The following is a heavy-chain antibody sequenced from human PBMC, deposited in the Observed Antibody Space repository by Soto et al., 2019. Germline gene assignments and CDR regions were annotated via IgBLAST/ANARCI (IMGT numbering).Heavy chain of an antibody. CDR2: ISSSSSYI. CDR3: ARPPGYSGYVDGFDI. V-gene: IGHV3-21*01. Sequence: GGSLRLSCAASGFTFSSYSMNWVRQAPGKGLEWVSSISSSSSYIYYADSVKGRFTISRDNAKNSLYLQMNSLRVEDTAVYYCARPPGYSGYVDGFDIWGQGTMVTV. J-gene: IGHJ3*02. CDR1: GFTFSSYS. D-gene: IGHD5-12*01.